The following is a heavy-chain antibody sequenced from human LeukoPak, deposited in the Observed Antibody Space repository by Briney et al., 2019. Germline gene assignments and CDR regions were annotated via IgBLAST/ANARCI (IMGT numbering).Heavy chain of an antibody. D-gene: IGHD3-10*01. J-gene: IGHJ3*02. CDR3: ASSTYYYGSGSYYGNAFDI. CDR1: GGSISSYY. CDR2: IYYSGST. Sequence: SETLSLTCTVSGGSISSYYWSWIRQPPGKGLEWTGYIYYSGSTNYNPSLKSRVTISVDTSENQFSLKLSSVTAADTAVYYCASSTYYYGSGSYYGNAFDIWGQGTMVTVSS. V-gene: IGHV4-59*01.